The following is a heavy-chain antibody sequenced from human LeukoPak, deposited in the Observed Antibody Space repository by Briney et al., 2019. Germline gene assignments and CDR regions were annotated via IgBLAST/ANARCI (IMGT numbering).Heavy chain of an antibody. Sequence: GGSLRLSCAASGNYWMHWVRQVPGKGLVWVSHINSDGSWTSYADSVKGRFTISRDNAKNSLYLQMSNLRAEDTAVYFCARGGGLDVWGQGATVTVSS. CDR3: ARGGGLDV. J-gene: IGHJ6*02. CDR1: GNYW. CDR2: INSDGSWT. D-gene: IGHD3-16*01. V-gene: IGHV3-74*01.